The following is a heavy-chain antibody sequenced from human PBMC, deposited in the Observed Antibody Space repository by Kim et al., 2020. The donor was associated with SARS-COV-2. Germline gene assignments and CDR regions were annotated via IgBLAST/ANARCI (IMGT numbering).Heavy chain of an antibody. CDR2: ISWNSGSI. D-gene: IGHD6-13*01. J-gene: IGHJ6*02. V-gene: IGHV3-9*01. CDR3: GAADQENYYGMDG. CDR1: GFTFDDYA. Sequence: GGSLRLSCAASGFTFDDYAMHWVRQAPGKGLEWVSGISWNSGSIGYADSVKGRFTISRDNAKNSLYLQMNSLRAEDTALYYCGAADQENYYGMDGWGQGTTVTVSS.